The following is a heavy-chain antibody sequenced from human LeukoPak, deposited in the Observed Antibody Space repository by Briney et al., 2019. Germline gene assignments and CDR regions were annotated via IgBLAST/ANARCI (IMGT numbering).Heavy chain of an antibody. CDR1: EFSFTTLY. CDR2: INARSGNT. CDR3: ATDHCHAALPYWHYYMDV. J-gene: IGHJ6*03. Sequence: ASVSVSYSPSEFSFTTLYIHWVRQAPGQGRGGRGWINARSGNTKYAENFQGRVTMTTDTSMSTVYLELSSLTSDDTATYFCATDHCHAALPYWHYYMDVWGKGATVAVSS. V-gene: IGHV1-2*02. D-gene: IGHD2-8*02.